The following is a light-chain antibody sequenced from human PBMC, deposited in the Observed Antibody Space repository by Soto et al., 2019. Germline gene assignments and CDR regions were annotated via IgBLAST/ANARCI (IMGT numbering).Light chain of an antibody. J-gene: IGKJ2*01. Sequence: EIVLTQSPGTLSLSPGERATLSCRASQSVSSSYLAWYQQKPGQAPRLLIYGASSRATGIPDRFSGSGSGTDFTLIISRLEPEDFAVYYCQQYGSSPVAFGQGTKLEIK. CDR3: QQYGSSPVA. CDR1: QSVSSSY. V-gene: IGKV3-20*01. CDR2: GAS.